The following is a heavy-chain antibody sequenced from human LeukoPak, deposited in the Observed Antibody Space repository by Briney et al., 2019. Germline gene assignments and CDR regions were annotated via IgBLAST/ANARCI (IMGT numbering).Heavy chain of an antibody. CDR2: INPNSGGT. V-gene: IGHV1-2*02. Sequence: ASVKVSCKASGYTSTGYYMHWVRQAPGQGLEWMGWINPNSGGTNYAQKFQGRVTMTRDTSISTAYMELSRLRSDDTAVYYCARDLLHGAGTYYYYGMDVWGQGTTVTVSS. D-gene: IGHD6-19*01. J-gene: IGHJ6*02. CDR1: GYTSTGYY. CDR3: ARDLLHGAGTYYYYGMDV.